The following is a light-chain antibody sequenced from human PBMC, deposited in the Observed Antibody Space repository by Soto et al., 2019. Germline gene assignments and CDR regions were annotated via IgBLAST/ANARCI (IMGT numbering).Light chain of an antibody. CDR1: QGISSW. CDR3: QQANSFPHT. Sequence: DIQMTQSPSSVSASVGDRVTITCRASQGISSWLAWYQQKPGKAPNLLIHTASSLQSGVPSRFSSSGSWTDFTIAMSTLQAEDFATYCCQQANSFPHTFGGGTKVEIK. J-gene: IGKJ4*01. CDR2: TAS. V-gene: IGKV1-12*01.